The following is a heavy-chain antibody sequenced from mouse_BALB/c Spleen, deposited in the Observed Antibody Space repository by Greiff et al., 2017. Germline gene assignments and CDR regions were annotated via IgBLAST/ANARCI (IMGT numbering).Heavy chain of an antibody. J-gene: IGHJ3*01. CDR3: ARDQKDYDWFAY. CDR1: GFTFSDYY. V-gene: IGHV5-4*02. D-gene: IGHD2-4*01. CDR2: ISDGGSYT. Sequence: EVQLVESGGGLVKPGGSLKLSCAASGFTFSDYYMYWVRQTPEKRLEWVATISDGGSYTYYPDSVKGRFTISRDNAKNNLYLQMSSLKSEDTAMYYCARDQKDYDWFAYWCQGTRVTVSA.